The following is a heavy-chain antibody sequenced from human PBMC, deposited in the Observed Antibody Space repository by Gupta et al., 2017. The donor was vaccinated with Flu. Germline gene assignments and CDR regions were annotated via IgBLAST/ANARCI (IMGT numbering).Heavy chain of an antibody. CDR2: IYYNGDN. J-gene: IGHJ4*02. CDR1: GDSINRGFYS. CDR3: ARADPSGYFYSD. D-gene: IGHD3-22*01. Sequence: QVPLQESGPGLVTPSQTLSLSCPVSGDSINRGFYSWSWLRQDPGKGMEWIGYIYYNGDNYYNPSLKRRVTISLDTSKNQFSLKLNSVTAADTAGYFCARADPSGYFYSDWGQGTRVSVSS. V-gene: IGHV4-31*03.